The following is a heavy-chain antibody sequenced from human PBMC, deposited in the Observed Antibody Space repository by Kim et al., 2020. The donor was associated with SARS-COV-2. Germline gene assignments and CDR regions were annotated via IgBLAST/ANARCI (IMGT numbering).Heavy chain of an antibody. CDR1: GFTFSNAW. V-gene: IGHV3-15*01. CDR2: IKSKTDGGTT. D-gene: IGHD3-22*01. Sequence: GGSLRLSCAASGFTFSNAWMSWVRQAPGKGLEWVGRIKSKTDGGTTDYAAPVKGRFTISRDDSKNTLYLQMNSLKTEDTAVYYCTTGRGITMIVVTEDWWFDPWGQGTLVTVSS. J-gene: IGHJ5*02. CDR3: TTGRGITMIVVTEDWWFDP.